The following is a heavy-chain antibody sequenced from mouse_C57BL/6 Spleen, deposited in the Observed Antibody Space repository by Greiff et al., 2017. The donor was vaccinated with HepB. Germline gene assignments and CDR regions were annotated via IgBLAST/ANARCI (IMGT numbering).Heavy chain of an antibody. D-gene: IGHD1-1*01. Sequence: EVQRVESGPELVKPGASVKIPCKASGYTFTDYNMDWVKQSHGKSLEWIGDINPNNGGTIYNQKFKGKATLTVDKSSSTAYMELRSLTSEDTAVYYCAIYYYGSSYVRDAMDYWGQGTSVTVSS. CDR2: INPNNGGT. V-gene: IGHV1-18*01. J-gene: IGHJ4*01. CDR3: AIYYYGSSYVRDAMDY. CDR1: GYTFTDYN.